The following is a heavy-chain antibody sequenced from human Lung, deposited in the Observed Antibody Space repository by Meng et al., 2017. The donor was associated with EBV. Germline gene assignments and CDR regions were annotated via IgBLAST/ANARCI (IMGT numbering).Heavy chain of an antibody. D-gene: IGHD3-3*01. CDR3: AKDNDFWSGYSDY. CDR2: ISGSGGST. V-gene: IGHV3-23*04. J-gene: IGHJ4*02. Sequence: RVETGGGLIQPGGSLRLSCAASGFTFSSYAISWVRQAPGKGLEWVFGISGSGGSTYYADSVKGRFTISRDNSKNMVYLQMNSLRAEDTAVYYCAKDNDFWSGYSDYWGQGTLVTVSS. CDR1: GFTFSSYA.